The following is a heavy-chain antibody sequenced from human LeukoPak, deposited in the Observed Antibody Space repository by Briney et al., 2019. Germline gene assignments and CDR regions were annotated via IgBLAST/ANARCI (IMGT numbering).Heavy chain of an antibody. D-gene: IGHD3-22*01. V-gene: IGHV3-53*01. J-gene: IGHJ5*02. Sequence: GGSLRLSCAASGFTVSSNYMSWVRQAPGKGLEWVSVIYSGGSTYYADSVKGRFTISRDNSKNTLYLQMNSLRAEDTAVYYCAKEGSHYYDSSGYYYTLISNWFDPWGQGTLVTVSS. CDR2: IYSGGST. CDR3: AKEGSHYYDSSGYYYTLISNWFDP. CDR1: GFTVSSNY.